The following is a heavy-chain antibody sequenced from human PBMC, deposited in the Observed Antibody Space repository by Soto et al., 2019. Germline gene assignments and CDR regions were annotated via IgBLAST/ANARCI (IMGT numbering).Heavy chain of an antibody. CDR1: GYAFTVDY. J-gene: IGHJ6*02. CDR2: INPSGGST. D-gene: IGHD3-3*01. CDR3: ARNYDFWSGYYSYYGMDV. Sequence: WKGVGYAFTVDYVHWRINKTGKGLEWMGIINPSGGSTSYAQKFQGRVTMTRDTSTSTVYMELSSLRSEDTAVYYCARNYDFWSGYYSYYGMDVWGQGTTVTVSS. V-gene: IGHV1-46*01.